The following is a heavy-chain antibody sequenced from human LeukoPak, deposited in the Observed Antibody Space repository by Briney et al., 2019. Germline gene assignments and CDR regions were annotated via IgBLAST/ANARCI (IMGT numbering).Heavy chain of an antibody. D-gene: IGHD4-23*01. Sequence: PSETLSLTCTVSGGSISSYYWSWIRQPPGKGLEWIGYIYYSGSTNYNPSLKSRVTISVDTSKNQFSLKLSSVTAADTAVYYCARDRLLVGGGNSGRRYFDLWGRGTLVTVSS. CDR2: IYYSGST. CDR1: GGSISSYY. CDR3: ARDRLLVGGGNSGRRYFDL. J-gene: IGHJ2*01. V-gene: IGHV4-59*01.